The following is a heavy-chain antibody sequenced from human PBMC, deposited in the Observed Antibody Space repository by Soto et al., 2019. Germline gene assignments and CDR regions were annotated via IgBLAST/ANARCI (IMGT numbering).Heavy chain of an antibody. D-gene: IGHD3-16*01. J-gene: IGHJ4*02. CDR1: GFTFSSYG. CDR2: IWYDGSNK. V-gene: IGHV3-33*01. Sequence: QVQLVESGGGVVQPGRSLRLSCAASGFTFSSYGMHWVRRAPGKGLEWVAVIWYDGSNKYYADSVKGRFTISRDNSKNTLYLQMNSLRAEDTAVYYCAGARGGNRYYFDYWGQGTLVTVSS. CDR3: AGARGGNRYYFDY.